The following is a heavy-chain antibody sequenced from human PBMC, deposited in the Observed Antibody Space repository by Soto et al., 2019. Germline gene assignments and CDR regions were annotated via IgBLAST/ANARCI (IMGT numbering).Heavy chain of an antibody. CDR2: IIPIFGTA. V-gene: IGHV1-69*13. J-gene: IGHJ6*02. CDR3: ARRGGTPAAITPYYGMDV. D-gene: IGHD2-2*02. Sequence: GASVKVSCKASGGTFSSYAISWVRQAPGQGLEWMGGIIPIFGTANYAQKFQGRVTITADESTSTAYMELSSLRSEDTAVYYCARRGGTPAAITPYYGMDVWGQGTTVTVSS. CDR1: GGTFSSYA.